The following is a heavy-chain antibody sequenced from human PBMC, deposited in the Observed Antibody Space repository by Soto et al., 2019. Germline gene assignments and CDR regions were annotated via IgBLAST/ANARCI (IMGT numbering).Heavy chain of an antibody. J-gene: IGHJ4*02. CDR2: IYPGDSDT. D-gene: IGHD3-22*01. Sequence: GESLKISCNGSGYSFTSYWIGWVRQMPGKGLEWMGIIYPGDSDTRYSPSFQGQVTISADKSISTAYLQWGSLKASDTAMYYCARHILSHYYDSRGYPALNYFDYWGQGTLVTVYS. CDR3: ARHILSHYYDSRGYPALNYFDY. CDR1: GYSFTSYW. V-gene: IGHV5-51*01.